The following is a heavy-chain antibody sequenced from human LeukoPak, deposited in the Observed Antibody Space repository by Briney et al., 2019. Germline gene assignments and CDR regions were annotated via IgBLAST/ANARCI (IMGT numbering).Heavy chain of an antibody. CDR3: ARGLYTNGWYYYDY. D-gene: IGHD6-19*01. Sequence: PGGSLRLSCAACGFTFSRFGMHWVRQAPGKGLEWVAVFSYNGINKDYAGSVKGRFTISRDNSKNTLSLQMDSLRAEDTAMYYCARGLYTNGWYYYDYWGQGTLVTVSS. V-gene: IGHV3-33*05. CDR1: GFTFSRFG. J-gene: IGHJ4*02. CDR2: FSYNGINK.